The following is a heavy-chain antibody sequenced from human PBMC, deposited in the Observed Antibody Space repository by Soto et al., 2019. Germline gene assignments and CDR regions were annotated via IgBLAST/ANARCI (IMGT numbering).Heavy chain of an antibody. CDR2: IIPIFGTA. V-gene: IGHV1-69*01. CDR3: ARDFDSNWNYFDY. J-gene: IGHJ4*02. D-gene: IGHD4-4*01. CDR1: GGTFSSYA. Sequence: QVQLVQSGAEVKKPGSSVKVSCKASGGTFSSYAISWVRQAPGQGLEWMGGIIPIFGTANYAQQFQGRVTITADESTSTAYMELSRLRSEDTAVYYCARDFDSNWNYFDYWGQGTLVTVSS.